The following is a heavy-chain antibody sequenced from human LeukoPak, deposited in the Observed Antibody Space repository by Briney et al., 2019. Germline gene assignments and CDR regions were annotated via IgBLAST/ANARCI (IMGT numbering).Heavy chain of an antibody. Sequence: SETLSLTRTVSGGSISGYYWTWIRQPAGKGLEWIGRIYSSGSTCYNPSLKSRVTMSVDTSKNQFSLKLSSVTAADTAIYYCARSWSGSVTAADIWGQGTMVTVSS. CDR1: GGSISGYY. CDR3: ARSWSGSVTAADI. D-gene: IGHD3-3*01. V-gene: IGHV4-4*07. J-gene: IGHJ3*02. CDR2: IYSSGST.